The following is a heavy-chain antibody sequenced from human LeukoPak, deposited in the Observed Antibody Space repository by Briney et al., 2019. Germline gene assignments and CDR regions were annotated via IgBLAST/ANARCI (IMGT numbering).Heavy chain of an antibody. J-gene: IGHJ4*02. D-gene: IGHD3-3*01. V-gene: IGHV4-39*07. CDR2: IYYSGST. CDR1: GGSISNYY. CDR3: ARVIKAYYDFIGGRAYFDY. Sequence: SETLSLTCTVSGGSISNYYWGWIRQPPGKGLEWIGSIYYSGSTYYNPSLKSRVTISVDTSKNQFSLKLSSVTAADTAVYYCARVIKAYYDFIGGRAYFDYWGQGTLVTVSS.